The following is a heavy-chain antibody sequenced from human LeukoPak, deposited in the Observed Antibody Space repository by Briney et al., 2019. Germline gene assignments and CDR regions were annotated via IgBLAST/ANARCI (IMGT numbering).Heavy chain of an antibody. D-gene: IGHD5-12*01. V-gene: IGHV1-69*13. CDR3: ARGVKGSGYEYYFDY. CDR1: GGTFSSYA. Sequence: ASVKVSCKASGGTFSSYAISWVRQAPGQGLEWMGGIIPIFGIANYAQKFQGRVTITADESTSTAYMELSSLRSEDTAVYYCARGVKGSGYEYYFDYCGQGTLVTVSS. J-gene: IGHJ4*02. CDR2: IIPIFGIA.